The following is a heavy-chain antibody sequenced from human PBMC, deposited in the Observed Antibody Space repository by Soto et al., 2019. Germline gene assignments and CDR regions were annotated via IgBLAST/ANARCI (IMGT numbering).Heavy chain of an antibody. CDR3: ARDPSLYAPGSDAFDI. D-gene: IGHD2-2*01. CDR1: GFTFSSYG. CDR2: IWYDGSNK. Sequence: GSLRLSCAASGFTFSSYGMHWVRQAPGKGLEWVAVIWYDGSNKYYADSVKGRFTISRDNSKNTLYLQMNSLRAEDTAVYYCARDPSLYAPGSDAFDIWGQGTMVTVSS. V-gene: IGHV3-33*01. J-gene: IGHJ3*02.